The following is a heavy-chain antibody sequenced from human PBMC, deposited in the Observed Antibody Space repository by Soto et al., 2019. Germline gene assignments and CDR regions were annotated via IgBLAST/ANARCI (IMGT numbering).Heavy chain of an antibody. V-gene: IGHV4-39*01. CDR2: IYYSGST. J-gene: IGHJ4*02. D-gene: IGHD2-15*01. CDR3: ARLGCSGGSCNRNFDY. Sequence: PSETLSLTCTVSGGPLSSSSYYWGWIRQPPGKGLEWIGSIYYSGSTYYNPSLKSRVTISVDTSKNQFSLKLSSVTAADTAVYYCARLGCSGGSCNRNFDYWGQGTLVTVSS. CDR1: GGPLSSSSYY.